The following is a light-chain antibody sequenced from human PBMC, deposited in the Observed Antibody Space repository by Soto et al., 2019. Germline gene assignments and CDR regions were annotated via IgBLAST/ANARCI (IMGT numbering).Light chain of an antibody. J-gene: IGKJ1*01. CDR2: DAS. Sequence: DIQMTQSPFILSASVGDRVTFTCWASQSISYGLAWYQQKPGKAPILLISDASSLEDGVPSRFSGSGSGTEFSLTISSLQLDDFATYFCQQYNTYPWTFGQGTKV. V-gene: IGKV1-5*01. CDR1: QSISYG. CDR3: QQYNTYPWT.